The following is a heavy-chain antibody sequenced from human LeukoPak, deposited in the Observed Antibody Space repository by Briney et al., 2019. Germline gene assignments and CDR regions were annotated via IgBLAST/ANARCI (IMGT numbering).Heavy chain of an antibody. CDR1: GFTFRSYA. J-gene: IGHJ5*02. CDR3: AKDIVVVPAAMNWFDP. V-gene: IGHV3-23*01. Sequence: PGGSLRLSCAASGFTFRSYAMSWVRQAPGKGLEWVSAISGSGGSTYYADSVKGRFTISRDNSKNTLYLQMNSLRAEDTAVYYCAKDIVVVPAAMNWFDPWGQGTLVTVSS. D-gene: IGHD2-2*01. CDR2: ISGSGGST.